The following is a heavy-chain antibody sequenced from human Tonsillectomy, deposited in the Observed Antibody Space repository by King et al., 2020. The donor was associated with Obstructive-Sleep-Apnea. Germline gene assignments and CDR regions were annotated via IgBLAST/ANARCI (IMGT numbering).Heavy chain of an antibody. CDR1: GFTVSSNY. Sequence: VQLVESGGGLVQPGGSLRLSCAASGFTVSSNYMSWVRQAPGKGLEWVSVIYSGGSTYYADSVKGRFTISRHNSKNTLYLQMNSLRAEDTAVYYCARARCSGGSGYSYYFDYWGQGTLVTVSS. CDR3: ARARCSGGSGYSYYFDY. V-gene: IGHV3-53*04. J-gene: IGHJ4*02. D-gene: IGHD2-15*01. CDR2: IYSGGST.